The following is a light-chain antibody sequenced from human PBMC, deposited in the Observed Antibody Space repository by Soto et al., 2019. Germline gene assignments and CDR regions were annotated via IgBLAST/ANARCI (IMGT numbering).Light chain of an antibody. CDR1: QSLLHSNGYKY. V-gene: IGKV2-28*01. J-gene: IGKJ4*01. CDR2: LTS. Sequence: DIVLIQWPLSLPVTPGEEASISCRSSQSLLHSNGYKYLDWYVQKPGQSPQLXXYLTSNRASGVPDRFSGSGSGTDCTLKISRVEAEDVGLYDCMQALEIPLTFGGGTKVDIK. CDR3: MQALEIPLT.